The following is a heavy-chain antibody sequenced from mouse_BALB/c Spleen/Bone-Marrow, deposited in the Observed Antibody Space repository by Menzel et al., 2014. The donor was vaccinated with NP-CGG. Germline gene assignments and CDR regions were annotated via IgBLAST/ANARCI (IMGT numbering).Heavy chain of an antibody. D-gene: IGHD3-1*01. CDR2: KSYDGSN. Sequence: VQLQQSGPGLVKPSQSLSLTCSVTGYSITSGYYWNWIRQFPGNKLEWMGYKSYDGSNNYNPSLKNRMSITRDTSKNQFFLKLSSVTTEDTGTYYCARDRGHYFDYWGQGTTLTVSS. J-gene: IGHJ2*01. CDR3: ARDRGHYFDY. V-gene: IGHV3-6*02. CDR1: GYSITSGYY.